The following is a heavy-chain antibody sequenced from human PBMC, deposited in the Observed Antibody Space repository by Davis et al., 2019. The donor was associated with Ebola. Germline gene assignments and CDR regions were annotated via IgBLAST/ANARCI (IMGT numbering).Heavy chain of an antibody. Sequence: GGSLRLSCAASGFTFSDYYMSWIRQAPGKGLEWVSYISSSSSYTNYADSVKGRFTISRDNAKNSLYLQMNSLRAEDMAVYYCARVGGWYGNIDYWGQGTLVTVSS. CDR2: ISSSSSYT. V-gene: IGHV3-11*06. CDR1: GFTFSDYY. CDR3: ARVGGWYGNIDY. D-gene: IGHD6-19*01. J-gene: IGHJ4*02.